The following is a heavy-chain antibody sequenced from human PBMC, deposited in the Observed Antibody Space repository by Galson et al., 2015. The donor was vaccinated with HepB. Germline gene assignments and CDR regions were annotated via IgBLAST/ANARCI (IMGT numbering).Heavy chain of an antibody. J-gene: IGHJ5*02. CDR3: ARGTTTSTSLPPFDP. CDR1: GYTFTAYY. CDR2: INPNSGAT. Sequence: SVKVSCKASGYTFTAYYIHWVRQAPGQGLEWMGRINPNSGATNYAQRFQGRVTMTRDTSITTAYMELNKLKSDDTAVYFCARGTTTSTSLPPFDPWGQGTLVTVSS. D-gene: IGHD1-1*01. V-gene: IGHV1-2*06.